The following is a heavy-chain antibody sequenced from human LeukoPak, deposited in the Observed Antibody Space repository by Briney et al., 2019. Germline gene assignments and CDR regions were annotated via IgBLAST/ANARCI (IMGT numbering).Heavy chain of an antibody. J-gene: IGHJ6*04. CDR3: SRDMSPAMDV. V-gene: IGHV3-30*04. D-gene: IGHD3-10*02. CDR1: GFTFSTYA. Sequence: ARSLRLSCAASGFTFSTYAMHWVRQAPGKGLEWVAVISYDGSNKYYADSVKGRFTISRDISKNTLYLQMNSLRAEDTAMYYCSRDMSPAMDVWGKGTTVTVSS. CDR2: ISYDGSNK.